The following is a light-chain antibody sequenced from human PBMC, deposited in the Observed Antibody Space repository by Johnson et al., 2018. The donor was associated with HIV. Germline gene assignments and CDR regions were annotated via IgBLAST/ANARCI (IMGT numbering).Light chain of an antibody. CDR1: SSNIGNNY. CDR3: GTWGSSLSAGRA. V-gene: IGLV1-51*01. Sequence: QSVLTQPPSVSAAPGQKVTISCSGSSSNIGNNYVSWYQQLPGTAPKLLIYDNNKRPSGFPDRFSGSKSGTSATLGITGLQTGDEADYYCGTWGSSLSAGRAFGTGTKVTVL. J-gene: IGLJ1*01. CDR2: DNN.